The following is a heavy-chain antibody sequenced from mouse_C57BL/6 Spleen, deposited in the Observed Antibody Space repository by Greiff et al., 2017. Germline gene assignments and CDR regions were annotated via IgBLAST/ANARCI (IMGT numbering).Heavy chain of an antibody. V-gene: IGHV5-17*01. CDR1: GFTFSDYG. CDR3: ANTAQDTAWFAY. Sequence: EVMLVESGGGLVKPGGSLKLSCAASGFTFSDYGMHWVRQAPEKGLEWVAYISSGSSTIYYADTVKGRFTISRDNAKNTLFLQMTRLRSEDTAMYYCANTAQDTAWFAYWGQGTLVTVSA. J-gene: IGHJ3*01. D-gene: IGHD3-2*02. CDR2: ISSGSSTI.